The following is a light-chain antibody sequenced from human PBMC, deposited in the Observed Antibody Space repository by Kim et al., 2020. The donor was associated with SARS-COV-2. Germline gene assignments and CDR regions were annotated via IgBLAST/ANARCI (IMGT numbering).Light chain of an antibody. V-gene: IGKV3-20*01. CDR1: QSVSSNY. J-gene: IGKJ1*01. Sequence: CPGERATLSCRASQSVSSNYLAWYQQKPGQAPRLLIYGASSRATGIPDRFSGSGSGTDFTLTISRLEPEDFAVYYCQQYGSSPWTFGQGTKVEIK. CDR2: GAS. CDR3: QQYGSSPWT.